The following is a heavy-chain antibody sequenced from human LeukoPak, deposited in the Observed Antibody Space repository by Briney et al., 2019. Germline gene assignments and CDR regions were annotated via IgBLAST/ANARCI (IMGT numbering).Heavy chain of an antibody. Sequence: PSETLSLTCTVPGGSISSYYWSWIRQPAGKGLEWIGRIYTSGSTNYNPSLKSRVTISVDTSKNQFSLKLSSVTAADTAVYYCARTDYDGVVGYWGQGNLVTVSS. CDR1: GGSISSYY. D-gene: IGHD4-23*01. V-gene: IGHV4-4*07. CDR2: IYTSGST. J-gene: IGHJ4*02. CDR3: ARTDYDGVVGY.